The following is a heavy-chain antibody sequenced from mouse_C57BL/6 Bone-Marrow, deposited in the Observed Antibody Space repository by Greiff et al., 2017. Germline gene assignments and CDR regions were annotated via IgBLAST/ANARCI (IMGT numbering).Heavy chain of an antibody. CDR1: GYTFTSYW. Sequence: QVQLQQPGAELVKPGASVKMSCKASGYTFTSYWITWVKQRPGPGLEWIGDIYPGSGSTNYNEKFKSKATLTVDKSSSTAYMQLSSLTSEDSAVYYCAPTITTVVATDYWGQGTTLTVSS. CDR2: IYPGSGST. J-gene: IGHJ2*01. CDR3: APTITTVVATDY. D-gene: IGHD1-1*01. V-gene: IGHV1-55*01.